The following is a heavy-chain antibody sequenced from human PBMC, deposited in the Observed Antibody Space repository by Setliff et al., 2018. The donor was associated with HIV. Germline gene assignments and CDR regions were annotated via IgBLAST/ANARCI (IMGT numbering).Heavy chain of an antibody. V-gene: IGHV4-38-2*02. D-gene: IGHD2-21*02. J-gene: IGHJ6*02. CDR3: ARAMRGVVVTNMYYYYGMDV. Sequence: PSETLSLTCTVSGYSISSGYYWGWIRQPPGKGLEWIGSIYHSGSTYYNPSLKSRVTISVDTSKNQFSLKLSSVTAADTAVHYCARAMRGVVVTNMYYYYGMDVWGQGTTVTVSS. CDR2: IYHSGST. CDR1: GYSISSGYY.